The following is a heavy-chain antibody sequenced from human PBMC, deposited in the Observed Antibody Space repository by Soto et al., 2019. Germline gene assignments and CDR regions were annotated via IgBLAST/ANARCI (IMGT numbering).Heavy chain of an antibody. J-gene: IGHJ3*02. CDR3: AREIAVAGTSDAFDI. D-gene: IGHD6-19*01. Sequence: QVPLVESGGGVVQPARSLRLSCLASGFTFSGYGMHWVRQAPGKGLEWVGIIWHDGSNKDYADSVKGRFTISRDNSKNTLYLQMNSLRAEDTAVYYCAREIAVAGTSDAFDIWGRGTMVTVSS. CDR2: IWHDGSNK. CDR1: GFTFSGYG. V-gene: IGHV3-33*01.